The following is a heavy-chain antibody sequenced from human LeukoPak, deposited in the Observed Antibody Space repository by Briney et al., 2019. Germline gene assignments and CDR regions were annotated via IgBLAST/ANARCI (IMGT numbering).Heavy chain of an antibody. V-gene: IGHV3-30*18. CDR3: AKDSLSYTYYCGMDV. J-gene: IGHJ6*02. CDR2: ISYDGSNK. CDR1: GFTFSSYG. Sequence: GRSLRLSCAASGFTFSSYGMHWVRQAPGKGLEWVAVISYDGSNKYYADSVKGRFTISRDNSKNTLYLQMNSLRAEDTAVYYCAKDSLSYTYYCGMDVWGQGTTVTVSS. D-gene: IGHD2-8*01.